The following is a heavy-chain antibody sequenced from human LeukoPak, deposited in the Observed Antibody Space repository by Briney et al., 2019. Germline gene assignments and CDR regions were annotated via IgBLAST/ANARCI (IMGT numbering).Heavy chain of an antibody. V-gene: IGHV3-23*01. CDR1: GITFSSYD. Sequence: GSLRLSCVASGITFSSYDMSWVRQAPRKRLEWVSAISVSGGSTYYADSVTGRFTISRDNSKSTLYLHMNSLRADDTAVYYCAKPRGSFFDDYWGQGTLVTVSS. D-gene: IGHD1-26*01. CDR3: AKPRGSFFDDY. CDR2: ISVSGGST. J-gene: IGHJ4*02.